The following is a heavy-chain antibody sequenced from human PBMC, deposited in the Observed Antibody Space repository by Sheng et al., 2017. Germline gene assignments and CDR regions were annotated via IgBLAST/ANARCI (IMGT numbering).Heavy chain of an antibody. CDR3: ARGPVRSGVSPSSSFFDY. CDR2: IYNSGST. V-gene: IGHV4-39*07. CDR1: GGSFSSTTYY. J-gene: IGHJ4*02. D-gene: IGHD3-3*01. Sequence: QLQLQESGPGLVKPSETLSLTCGVPGGSFSSTTYYWGWIRQPPGKGLEWIGSIYNSGSTSYNPSLKSRVTISADMSKNQFSLKLNSVTAADTAVYFCARGPVRSGVSPSSSFFDYWGQGTLVTVSS.